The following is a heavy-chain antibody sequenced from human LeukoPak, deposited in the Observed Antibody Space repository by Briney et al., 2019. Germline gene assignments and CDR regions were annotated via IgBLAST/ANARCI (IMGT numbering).Heavy chain of an antibody. CDR1: GGSITAYY. Sequence: SETLSLTCTVSGGSITAYYWSWIRQPPGKRLEWIGYISYSGSTKYNPSLKSRVTMSVDTSKNKFSLKLSSVTTTDTAVYYCARAISYYDNSGYSYYFDYWGQGTLVPVSS. CDR2: ISYSGST. D-gene: IGHD3-22*01. V-gene: IGHV4-59*01. J-gene: IGHJ4*02. CDR3: ARAISYYDNSGYSYYFDY.